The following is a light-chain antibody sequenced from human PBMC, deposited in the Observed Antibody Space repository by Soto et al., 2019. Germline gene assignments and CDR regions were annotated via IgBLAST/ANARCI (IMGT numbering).Light chain of an antibody. CDR1: QSVLYSSNNKNY. J-gene: IGKJ1*01. CDR3: QQYYSTPPT. V-gene: IGKV4-1*01. Sequence: DIVMTQSPDSLAVSLGERATINCKSSQSVLYSSNNKNYLAWYQQKPGQPPKLLIYWASTRESGVPDRFGGSGSGTDFTLTISSLQAEDVAVYYCQQYYSTPPTFGHGTKVEIK. CDR2: WAS.